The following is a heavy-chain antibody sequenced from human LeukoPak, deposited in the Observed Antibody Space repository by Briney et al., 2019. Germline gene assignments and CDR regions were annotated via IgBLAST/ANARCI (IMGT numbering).Heavy chain of an antibody. D-gene: IGHD4-11*01. CDR1: GFTFSSYT. V-gene: IGHV3-23*01. J-gene: IGHJ5*02. CDR2: ITTSDGNT. Sequence: GGSLRLSCAASGFTFSSYTMSWVRQAPGKGLEWVSTITTSDGNTYYADSVKGRFTISRDNSKNTLYLQMNSLRAEDTAVYYCAKERNYWFDPWGQGTLVTVSS. CDR3: AKERNYWFDP.